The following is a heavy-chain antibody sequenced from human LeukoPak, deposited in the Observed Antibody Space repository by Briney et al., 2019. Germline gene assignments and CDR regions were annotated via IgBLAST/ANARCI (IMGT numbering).Heavy chain of an antibody. V-gene: IGHV1-2*02. J-gene: IGHJ4*02. CDR3: ASINWNDVHPIDY. D-gene: IGHD1-1*01. CDR2: INPNSGGT. Sequence: ASVKVSCKASGYTFTGYYMHWVRQAPGQGLEWMGWINPNSGGTNYAQKFQGRVTMTRDTSISTAYMELSRLRSDDTAVYYCASINWNDVHPIDYWGQGTLVTASS. CDR1: GYTFTGYY.